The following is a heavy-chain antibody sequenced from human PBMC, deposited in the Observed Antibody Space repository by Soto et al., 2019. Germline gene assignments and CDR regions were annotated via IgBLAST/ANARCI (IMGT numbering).Heavy chain of an antibody. J-gene: IGHJ4*02. CDR1: GYTFTSYD. CDR3: ARGLMITFGEDY. D-gene: IGHD3-16*01. V-gene: IGHV1-8*01. CDR2: MNPNSGNT. Sequence: ASVKVSCKASGYTFTSYDINWVRQATGQGLEWMGWMNPNSGNTGYAQKFQGRVTMTRNTSISTAYMELSSLRSEDTAVYYCARGLMITFGEDYWGQGTLVTVSS.